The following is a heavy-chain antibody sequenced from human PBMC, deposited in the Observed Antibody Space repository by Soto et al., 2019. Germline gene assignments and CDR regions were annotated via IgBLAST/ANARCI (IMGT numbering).Heavy chain of an antibody. V-gene: IGHV3-21*01. CDR2: ISSRSDI. Sequence: GGSLRLSCVVSGFTFSTYSIHWVRQAPGKGLEWVSPISSRSDIYYANSVKGRFTISRDNAKNSVSLQMNSLRAEDTAVYYCAREYTAWPLAYGLDVWGQGTTVTVSS. CDR1: GFTFSTYS. CDR3: AREYTAWPLAYGLDV. J-gene: IGHJ6*02. D-gene: IGHD2-2*02.